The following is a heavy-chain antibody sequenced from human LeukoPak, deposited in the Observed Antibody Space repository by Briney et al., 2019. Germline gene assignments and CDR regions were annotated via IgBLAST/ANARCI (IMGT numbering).Heavy chain of an antibody. J-gene: IGHJ4*02. V-gene: IGHV1-69*06. D-gene: IGHD5-18*01. Sequence: SVKVSCKASGGTFSSYAISWVRQAPGQGLEWMGRIIPIFGTANYAQKFQGRVTITADKSTSTAYMELSRLRSEDTAVYCCARGLPPEVLDYWGQGTLVTVSS. CDR2: IIPIFGTA. CDR1: GGTFSSYA. CDR3: ARGLPPEVLDY.